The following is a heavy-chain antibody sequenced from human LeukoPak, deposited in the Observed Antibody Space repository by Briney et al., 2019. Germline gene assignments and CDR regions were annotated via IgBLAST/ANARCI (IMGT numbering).Heavy chain of an antibody. CDR2: IWWDGGDK. CDR1: GFTFSSYD. V-gene: IGHV3-30*02. J-gene: IGHJ4*02. CDR3: AKLRHSTGWNVVDF. D-gene: IGHD6-19*01. Sequence: GGSLRLSCAASGFTFSSYDMHWVRQAPGKGLEWVSCIWWDGGDKKYADSVKGRFTISRDNSKNTLYLQMDSLRAEDRAMYYCAKLRHSTGWNVVDFWGQGTLVTVSS.